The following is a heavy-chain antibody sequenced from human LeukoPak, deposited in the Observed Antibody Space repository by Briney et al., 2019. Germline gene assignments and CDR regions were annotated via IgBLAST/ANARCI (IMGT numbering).Heavy chain of an antibody. V-gene: IGHV3-9*01. CDR3: AKVRGKYSSGFFLHC. CDR1: GFPFGDFA. CDR2: ISYNSGYI. Sequence: PGGSLRPSCAASGFPFGDFAMHWVRQAPGKGLEWLSIISYNSGYIDYADSVKGRFTVSRDSAENSLYLHMNSLRPEDTAFYYCAKVRGKYSSGFFLHCWVQGILVTVAS. D-gene: IGHD6-19*01. J-gene: IGHJ4*02.